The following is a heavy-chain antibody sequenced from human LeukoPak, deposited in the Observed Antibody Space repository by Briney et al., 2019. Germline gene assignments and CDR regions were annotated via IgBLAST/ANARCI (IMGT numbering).Heavy chain of an antibody. Sequence: PGGSLRLSCGASGFTFSSYWMHWVRQAPGKGLVWVSRINSDGSSTSYADSVKGRFTISRDNAKNTLDLQMNSLRDEDTAVYYCARGDILTGYNYYYGMDVWGQGTTVTVSS. CDR2: INSDGSST. J-gene: IGHJ6*02. CDR3: ARGDILTGYNYYYGMDV. D-gene: IGHD3-9*01. V-gene: IGHV3-74*01. CDR1: GFTFSSYW.